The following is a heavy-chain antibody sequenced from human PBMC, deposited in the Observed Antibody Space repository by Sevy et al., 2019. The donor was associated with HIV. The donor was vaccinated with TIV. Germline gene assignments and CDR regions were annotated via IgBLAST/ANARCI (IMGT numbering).Heavy chain of an antibody. J-gene: IGHJ4*02. CDR3: AGDLPPSATTVAHFDC. Sequence: GGSLRLSCVASGFTFSSYEMNWVRQAPGKGLEWVSYISNSGTSMYYSDSVKGRFTISRDNARNSLYLQMNSLRAEDTAVYYCAGDLPPSATTVAHFDCWGQGTLVTV. CDR2: ISNSGTSM. V-gene: IGHV3-48*03. D-gene: IGHD4-17*01. CDR1: GFTFSSYE.